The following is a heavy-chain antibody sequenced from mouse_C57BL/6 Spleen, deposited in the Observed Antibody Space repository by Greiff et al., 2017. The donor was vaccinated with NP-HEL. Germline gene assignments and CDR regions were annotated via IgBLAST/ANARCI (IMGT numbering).Heavy chain of an antibody. CDR1: GFTFSDYG. J-gene: IGHJ3*01. CDR3: AKGYYYDAGAWFAY. V-gene: IGHV5-17*01. Sequence: EVKLMESGGGLVKPGGSLKLSCAASGFTFSDYGMHWVRQAPEKGLEWVAYISSGSSTIYYADPVKGRFTISRDNAKNTLFLQMTSLRSEDTAMYYCAKGYYYDAGAWFAYWGQGTLVTVSA. D-gene: IGHD2-4*01. CDR2: ISSGSSTI.